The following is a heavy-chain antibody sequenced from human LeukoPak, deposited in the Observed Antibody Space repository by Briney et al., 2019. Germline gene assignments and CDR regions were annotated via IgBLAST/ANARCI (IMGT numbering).Heavy chain of an antibody. Sequence: PSETLSLTCTVSGGSISSYYWSWIRQPPGKGLEWSGYIYYSGSTNYNPSLKSRVTISIDTSKNQFSLKLSSVTAADTAVYYCARHNPLGYCSSTSCPHPLFDYWGQGTLVTVSS. CDR3: ARHNPLGYCSSTSCPHPLFDY. V-gene: IGHV4-59*08. D-gene: IGHD2-2*01. CDR1: GGSISSYY. CDR2: IYYSGST. J-gene: IGHJ4*02.